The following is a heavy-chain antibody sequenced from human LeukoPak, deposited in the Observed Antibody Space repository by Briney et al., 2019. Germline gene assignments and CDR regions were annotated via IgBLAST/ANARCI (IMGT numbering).Heavy chain of an antibody. J-gene: IGHJ4*02. CDR3: ASLLAAAGTFFDY. Sequence: GESLKISCKGSGFSFTSYWIGWVRQMPGKGLEWMGIIYPGDSDTRYSPSFQGQVTISADKSISTAYLQWSSLKASDTAMYYCASLLAAAGTFFDYWGQGTLVTVSS. V-gene: IGHV5-51*01. D-gene: IGHD6-13*01. CDR2: IYPGDSDT. CDR1: GFSFTSYW.